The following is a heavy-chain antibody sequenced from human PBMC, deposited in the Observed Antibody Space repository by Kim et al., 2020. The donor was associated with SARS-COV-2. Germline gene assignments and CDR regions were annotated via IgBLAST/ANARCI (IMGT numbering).Heavy chain of an antibody. J-gene: IGHJ3*02. D-gene: IGHD2-21*01. Sequence: SVKVSCKASGGTFSSYAISWVRQVPGQGLEWMGGIIPIFGTANYAQKFQGRVTITADESTSTAYTELSSLRSEDTAVYYCARDHVGAYCGGDCYFAFDIWGQGTMVTVSS. CDR1: GGTFSSYA. CDR3: ARDHVGAYCGGDCYFAFDI. CDR2: IIPIFGTA. V-gene: IGHV1-69*13.